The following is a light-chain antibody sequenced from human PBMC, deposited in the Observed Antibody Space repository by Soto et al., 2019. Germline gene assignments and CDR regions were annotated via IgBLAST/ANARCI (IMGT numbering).Light chain of an antibody. CDR2: TVS. CDR1: QSLVYSDGIDY. Sequence: VVMSQSPLSLPVTLGQPGSISCRSYQSLVYSDGIDYFSWYQQRPGRSPRRIIYTVSNRDSRVPGRFSDSGSGNDFALKISRVEADDVGVYYCMQATHWPITFGQGTRLEI. CDR3: MQATHWPIT. J-gene: IGKJ5*01. V-gene: IGKV2-30*01.